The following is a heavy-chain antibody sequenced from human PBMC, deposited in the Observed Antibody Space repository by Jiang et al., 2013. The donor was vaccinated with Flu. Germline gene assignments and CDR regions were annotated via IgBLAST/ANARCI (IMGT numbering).Heavy chain of an antibody. Sequence: SGAEVKKPGASVKVSCKASGYTFTSYAMHWVRQAPGQRLEWMGWVNAGNGNTKYSQKFQGRVTITRDTSASTAYMELSSLRSEDTAVYYCARGYCSGGSCYYYGMDVWGKGDHGHRLL. CDR1: GYTFTSYA. D-gene: IGHD2-15*01. J-gene: IGHJ6*04. V-gene: IGHV1-3*01. CDR2: VNAGNGNT. CDR3: ARGYCSGGSCYYYGMDV.